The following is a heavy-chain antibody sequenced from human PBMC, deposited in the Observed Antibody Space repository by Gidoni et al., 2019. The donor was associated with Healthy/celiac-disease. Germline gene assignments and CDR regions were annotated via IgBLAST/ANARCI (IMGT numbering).Heavy chain of an antibody. J-gene: IGHJ6*02. CDR3: AKDRGAARLLYYYGMDV. CDR1: GFTFDDYA. D-gene: IGHD6-6*01. Sequence: EVQLVESGGGLVQPGRSLRLSCAASGFTFDDYAMHWVRQAPGKGLEWVSGISWNSGSIGYADSVKGRFTISRDNAKNSLYLQMNSLRAEDTALYYCAKDRGAARLLYYYGMDVWGQGTTVTVSS. V-gene: IGHV3-9*01. CDR2: ISWNSGSI.